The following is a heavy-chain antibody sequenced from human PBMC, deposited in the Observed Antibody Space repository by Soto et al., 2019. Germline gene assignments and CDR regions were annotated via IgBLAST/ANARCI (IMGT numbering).Heavy chain of an antibody. V-gene: IGHV3-66*01. J-gene: IGHJ3*02. CDR1: GLIVSSTY. Sequence: VQLVESGGGLVQPGGSLRLSCAASGLIVSSTYMSWVRQAPGTGLAWVSVIANGGDTHYADSVKGRFNLSRDISNNTLHLQMSSLRVEDTAVYYCARGPRYCSGGSCSITGDAFDIWGQGTMVTVSS. CDR3: ARGPRYCSGGSCSITGDAFDI. CDR2: IANGGDT. D-gene: IGHD2-15*01.